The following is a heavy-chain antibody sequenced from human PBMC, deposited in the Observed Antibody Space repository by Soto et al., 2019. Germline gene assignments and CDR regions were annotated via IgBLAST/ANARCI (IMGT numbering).Heavy chain of an antibody. D-gene: IGHD3-22*01. CDR3: TTDLLAITMIVVDY. V-gene: IGHV3-15*07. CDR2: IKSKTDGGTT. Sequence: GGSLRLSCAASGFPFSNAWMNWVRQASGKGLEWVGRIKSKTDGGTTDYAAPVKGRFTISRDDSKNTLYLQMNSLKTEDTAVYYCTTDLLAITMIVVDYWGQGTLVTVSS. CDR1: GFPFSNAW. J-gene: IGHJ4*02.